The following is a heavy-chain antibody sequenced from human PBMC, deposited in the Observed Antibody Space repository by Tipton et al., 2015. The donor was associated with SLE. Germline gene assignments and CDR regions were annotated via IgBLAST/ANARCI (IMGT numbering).Heavy chain of an antibody. D-gene: IGHD3-22*01. J-gene: IGHJ4*02. CDR2: INPNSGGT. CDR3: ARGAMIVKLPPDY. V-gene: IGHV1-2*02. CDR1: GYTFTGYY. Sequence: QLMQSGAEVKKPGASVKVSCKASGYTFTGYYMHWVRQAPGQGLEWMGWINPNSGGTNYAQKFQGRVAMTRDTSISTAYMELSRLRSDDTAVYYCARGAMIVKLPPDYWGQGTLVTVSS.